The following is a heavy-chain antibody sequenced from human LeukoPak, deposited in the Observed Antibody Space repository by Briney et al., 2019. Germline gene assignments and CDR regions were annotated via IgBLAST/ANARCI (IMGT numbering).Heavy chain of an antibody. Sequence: PGGSLRLSWAASGFTFSSYSMNWVRQAPGKGLEWVSYISSSSSAIYYADSVKGRFTISKDNAKNSLYLQMNSLRAEDTAVYYCARIPYYYGSGIDYWGQGTLVTVSS. CDR3: ARIPYYYGSGIDY. J-gene: IGHJ4*02. V-gene: IGHV3-48*04. CDR2: ISSSSSAI. D-gene: IGHD3-10*01. CDR1: GFTFSSYS.